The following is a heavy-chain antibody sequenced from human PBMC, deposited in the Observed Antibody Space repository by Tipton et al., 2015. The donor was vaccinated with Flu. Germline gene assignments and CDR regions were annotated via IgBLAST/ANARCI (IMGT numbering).Heavy chain of an antibody. V-gene: IGHV3-43*01. CDR3: AKSAGLGTDYYYYMDV. Sequence: SLRLSCAASGFTFDDYTMHWVRQAPGKGLEWVSLISWDGGSTYYADSVKGRFTISRDNSKNSLYPQMNSLRTEDTALYYCAKSAGLGTDYYYYMDVWGKGTTVTVSS. CDR2: ISWDGGST. D-gene: IGHD7-27*01. J-gene: IGHJ6*03. CDR1: GFTFDDYT.